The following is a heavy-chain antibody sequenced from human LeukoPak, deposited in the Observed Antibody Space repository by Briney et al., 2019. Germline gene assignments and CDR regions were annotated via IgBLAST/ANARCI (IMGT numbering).Heavy chain of an antibody. V-gene: IGHV3-7*01. D-gene: IGHD2-2*01. CDR3: AVEVPAAKNWFDP. CDR1: GFTFSSYW. J-gene: IGHJ5*02. CDR2: IKQDGSEK. Sequence: GGSLRLSCAASGFTFSSYWMSWVRQAPGKGLEWVANIKQDGSEKYYVDSVKGRFTISRDNAKNSLYLQMNSLRAEDTAVYYCAVEVPAAKNWFDPWGQGTLVTVSS.